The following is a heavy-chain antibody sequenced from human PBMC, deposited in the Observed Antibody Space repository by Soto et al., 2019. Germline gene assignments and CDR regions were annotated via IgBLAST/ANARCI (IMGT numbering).Heavy chain of an antibody. D-gene: IGHD2-15*01. J-gene: IGHJ4*02. Sequence: SVKVSCKASGGTFSSYAISWVRQAPGQGLEWMGGIIPIFGTANYAQKFQGRVTITADESTSTAYMELSSLRSEDTAVYYCAREVAALRRFAYWGQGTLVTVSS. V-gene: IGHV1-69*13. CDR2: IIPIFGTA. CDR3: AREVAALRRFAY. CDR1: GGTFSSYA.